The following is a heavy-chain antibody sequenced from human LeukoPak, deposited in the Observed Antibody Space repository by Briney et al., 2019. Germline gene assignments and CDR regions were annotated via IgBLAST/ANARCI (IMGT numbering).Heavy chain of an antibody. V-gene: IGHV1-69*05. CDR2: IIPIFGTA. Sequence: ASVKVSCKASGGTFSSYAISWVRQAPGQGLEWMGGIIPIFGTANYAQKFQGRVTMTRDTSTSTVYMELSSLRSEDTAVYYCAREGTRAGDFDYWGQGTLVTVSS. J-gene: IGHJ4*02. CDR1: GGTFSSYA. CDR3: AREGTRAGDFDY. D-gene: IGHD1-1*01.